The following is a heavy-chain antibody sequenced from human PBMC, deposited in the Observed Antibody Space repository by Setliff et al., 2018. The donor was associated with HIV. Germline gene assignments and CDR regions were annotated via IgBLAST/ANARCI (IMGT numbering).Heavy chain of an antibody. Sequence: PSETLSLTCTVSGVSFGSSDYYRAWIRQPPGKGLEWIGSFYYSGSTYYNPSLKSRVTISVDTSKNQFSLRLTSVTAADTAVYYCARLLTTVTHFDYWGQGTLVTVSS. CDR3: ARLLTTVTHFDY. CDR2: FYYSGST. CDR1: GVSFGSSDYY. D-gene: IGHD4-17*01. V-gene: IGHV4-39*01. J-gene: IGHJ4*02.